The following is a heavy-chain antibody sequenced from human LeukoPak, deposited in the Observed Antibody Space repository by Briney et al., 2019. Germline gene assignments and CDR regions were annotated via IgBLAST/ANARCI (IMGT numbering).Heavy chain of an antibody. CDR3: ARARASGRSGFDY. CDR2: ISSSSSTI. Sequence: GGSLRLSCAASGLTVSSYSMNWVRQAPGKGLEWVSYISSSSSTIYYADSVKGRFTISRDDAKNSLYLQMNSLRDEDTAVYYCARARASGRSGFDYWGQGTLVTVSS. CDR1: GLTVSSYS. J-gene: IGHJ4*02. D-gene: IGHD2-15*01. V-gene: IGHV3-48*02.